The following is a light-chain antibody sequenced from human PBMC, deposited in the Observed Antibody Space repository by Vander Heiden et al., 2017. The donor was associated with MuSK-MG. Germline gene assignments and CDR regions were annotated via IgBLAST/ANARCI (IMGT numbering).Light chain of an antibody. CDR2: EGS. J-gene: IGLJ3*02. V-gene: IGLV2-23*01. CDR1: NTDVGSFNL. CDR3: CSYADSNTL. Sequence: QSALSPPASASGSPGPPITISCPAANTDVGSFNLVSWHQKCTGIAPKLMIYEGSKRPSGVSVRFSGSKSGKTASLTISGLQAEDEANYYCCSYADSNTLFGGGTKLTVL.